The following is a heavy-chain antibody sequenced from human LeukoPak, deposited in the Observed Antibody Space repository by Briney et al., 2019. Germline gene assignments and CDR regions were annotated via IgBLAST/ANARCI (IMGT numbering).Heavy chain of an antibody. D-gene: IGHD6-13*01. Sequence: SETLSLTCTVSGGSISTSNYYWGWIRQPPGKGLEWIGNIFYSGSTYYSPSLKSRVTISLDTSRNQFSLKLNSVTAADTAVYYCARAGDRIAAAGTFDYWGQGTLVTVSS. CDR1: GGSISTSNYY. CDR2: IFYSGST. CDR3: ARAGDRIAAAGTFDY. V-gene: IGHV4-39*07. J-gene: IGHJ4*02.